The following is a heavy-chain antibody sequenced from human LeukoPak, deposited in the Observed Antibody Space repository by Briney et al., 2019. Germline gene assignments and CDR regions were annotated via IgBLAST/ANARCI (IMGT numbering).Heavy chain of an antibody. CDR2: IYSGGST. V-gene: IGHV3-66*01. CDR3: AREQQLAN. J-gene: IGHJ4*02. D-gene: IGHD6-13*01. CDR1: GFTVSSNY. Sequence: PGGSLRLSCAASGFTVSSNYMSWVRQAPGKGLEWVSVIYSGGSTYYADSVKGRFTISRDNAKNSLYLQMNSLRAEDTAVYYCAREQQLANWGQGTLVTVSS.